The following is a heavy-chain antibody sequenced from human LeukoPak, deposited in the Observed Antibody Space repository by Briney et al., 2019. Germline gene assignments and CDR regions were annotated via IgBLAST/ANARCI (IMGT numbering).Heavy chain of an antibody. CDR1: GFTDSSNY. D-gene: IGHD3-9*01. V-gene: IGHV3-66*01. CDR2: ICSGGST. Sequence: GGSLRLSCAASGFTDSSNYMSWVRQAPGKGLEWVSVICSGGSTYYADSVKGRFTISRDNSKNTLYLQMNSLRAEDTAVYYCARGQIYDILTGYYYGGADYFDYWGQGTLVTVSS. CDR3: ARGQIYDILTGYYYGGADYFDY. J-gene: IGHJ4*02.